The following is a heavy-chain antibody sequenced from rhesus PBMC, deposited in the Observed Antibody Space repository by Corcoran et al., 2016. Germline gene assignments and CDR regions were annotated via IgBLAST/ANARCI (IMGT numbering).Heavy chain of an antibody. V-gene: IGHV4-160*01. CDR2: IYGSSWST. D-gene: IGHD4-4*01. CDR1: GGSISSNY. CDR3: AREVTYGSLFDY. J-gene: IGHJ4*01. Sequence: VQLQESGPGLVKPSEPLSLTCAVSGGSISSNYWSWIRQPPGKGLELSGYIYGSSWSTYYNPSRKSRVNMSTDTSKNQYSLKLSFVTAADTAVYYCAREVTYGSLFDYWGQGVLVTVSS.